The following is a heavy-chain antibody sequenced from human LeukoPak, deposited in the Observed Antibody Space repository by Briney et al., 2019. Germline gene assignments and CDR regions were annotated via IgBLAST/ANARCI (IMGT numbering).Heavy chain of an antibody. J-gene: IGHJ4*02. CDR2: ISSSSSYI. Sequence: PGGSLRLSCAASGSTFSSYSMNWVRQAPGKGLEWVSSISSSSSYIYYADSVKGRFTISRDNAKNSLYLQMNSLRAEDTAVYYCARDLGPVYYDYIWGSYRYGIFDYWGQGTLVTVSS. D-gene: IGHD3-16*02. V-gene: IGHV3-21*01. CDR3: ARDLGPVYYDYIWGSYRYGIFDY. CDR1: GSTFSSYS.